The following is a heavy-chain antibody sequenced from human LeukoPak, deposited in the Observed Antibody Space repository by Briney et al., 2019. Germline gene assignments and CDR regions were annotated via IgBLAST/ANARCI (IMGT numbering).Heavy chain of an antibody. CDR2: IYYSGST. D-gene: IGHD3-22*01. Sequence: GSLRLSCAASGFTVSSNYMSWVRQAPGKGLEWIGYIYYSGSTNYNPSLKSRVTISVDTSKNQFSLKLSSVTAADTAVYYCATAPRGYYDSSGYFHWGQGTLVTVSS. V-gene: IGHV4-59*02. J-gene: IGHJ4*02. CDR3: ATAPRGYYDSSGYFH. CDR1: GFTVSSNY.